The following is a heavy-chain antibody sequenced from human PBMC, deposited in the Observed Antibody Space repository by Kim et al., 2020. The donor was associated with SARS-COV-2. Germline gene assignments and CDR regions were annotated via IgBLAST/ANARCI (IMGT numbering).Heavy chain of an antibody. J-gene: IGHJ6*02. V-gene: IGHV4-61*07. D-gene: IGHD1-26*01. Sequence: NYNPSLKRRVTKSVDTSKNQFSLKLSSVTAADTAVYYCARQSVGATLDVWGQGTTVTVSS. CDR3: ARQSVGATLDV.